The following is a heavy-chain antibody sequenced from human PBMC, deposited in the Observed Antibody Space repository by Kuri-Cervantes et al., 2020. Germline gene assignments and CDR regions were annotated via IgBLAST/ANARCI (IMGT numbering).Heavy chain of an antibody. V-gene: IGHV4-59*01. Sequence: SETLSLTCTISGGSISGNYWSWIRQPPGKGLEWIGHIYSSGSTSYNLSLKSRVTISIDTSKKQFSLKLNSVTAADTAVYYCARAGAGDCSSTSCIDYWGQGTLVTVSS. CDR1: GGSISGNY. CDR2: IYSSGST. J-gene: IGHJ4*02. CDR3: ARAGAGDCSSTSCIDY. D-gene: IGHD2-2*01.